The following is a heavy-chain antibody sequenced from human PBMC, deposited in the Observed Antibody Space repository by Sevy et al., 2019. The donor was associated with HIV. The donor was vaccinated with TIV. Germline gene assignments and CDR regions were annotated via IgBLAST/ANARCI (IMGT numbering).Heavy chain of an antibody. Sequence: GGSLRLSCAASGFTFSRYWMSWVRQAPGKGLEWVANIKVAGSEKCYVDSVKGRFTISRDNAKNSLYLQMNSLRAEDTSVYYCARDCNSNTCLWGLDVWGQGTTVTVSS. CDR2: IKVAGSEK. J-gene: IGHJ6*02. CDR1: GFTFSRYW. CDR3: ARDCNSNTCLWGLDV. D-gene: IGHD2-2*01. V-gene: IGHV3-7*03.